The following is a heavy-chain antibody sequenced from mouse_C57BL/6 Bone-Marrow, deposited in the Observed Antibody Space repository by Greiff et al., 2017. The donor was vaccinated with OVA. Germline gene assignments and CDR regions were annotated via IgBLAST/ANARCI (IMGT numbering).Heavy chain of an antibody. Sequence: QVQLQQSGAELARPGASVKLSCKASGYTFTSYGISWVKQRTGQGLEWIGEIYPRSGNTYYNEKCKGKATLTADKSSSTAYMELRSLTSEDSAVYFCARVGIDYDFAWFAYWGQGTLVTVSA. CDR2: IYPRSGNT. V-gene: IGHV1-81*01. CDR3: ARVGIDYDFAWFAY. J-gene: IGHJ3*01. D-gene: IGHD2-4*01. CDR1: GYTFTSYG.